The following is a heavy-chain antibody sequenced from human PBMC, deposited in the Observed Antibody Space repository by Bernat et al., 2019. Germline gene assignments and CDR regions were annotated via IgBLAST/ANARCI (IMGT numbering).Heavy chain of an antibody. CDR1: GFTFSSYG. D-gene: IGHD6-19*01. J-gene: IGHJ6*02. Sequence: QVQLVESGGGVVQPGRSLRLSCAASGFTFSSYGMHWVRQAPGKGLEWVAGISYDGSNKYYADSVKGRFTISRDNSKNTLYLQMNSLRAEDTAVYYCTKDVESIAVAGHTPYYYYYGMDVWGQGTTVTVSS. CDR3: TKDVESIAVAGHTPYYYYYGMDV. V-gene: IGHV3-30*18. CDR2: ISYDGSNK.